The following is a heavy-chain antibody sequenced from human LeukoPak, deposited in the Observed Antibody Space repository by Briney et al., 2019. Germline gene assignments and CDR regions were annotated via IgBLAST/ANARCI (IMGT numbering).Heavy chain of an antibody. Sequence: SETLSLTCTVSGGSISSYYWSWIRQPPGKGLEWIGYIYYSGSTNYNPSLKSRVTISVDTSKNQFSLKLSSVTAAGTAVYYCAREGVAVADPNWFDPWGQGTLVPVSS. V-gene: IGHV4-59*01. D-gene: IGHD6-19*01. J-gene: IGHJ5*02. CDR3: AREGVAVADPNWFDP. CDR2: IYYSGST. CDR1: GGSISSYY.